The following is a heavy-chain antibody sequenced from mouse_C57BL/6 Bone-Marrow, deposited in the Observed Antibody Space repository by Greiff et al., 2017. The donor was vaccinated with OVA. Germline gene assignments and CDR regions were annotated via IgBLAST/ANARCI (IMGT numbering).Heavy chain of an antibody. CDR3: TREGITTSYYFDY. CDR2: IDPETGGT. V-gene: IGHV1-15*01. J-gene: IGHJ2*01. Sequence: QVQLQKSGAELVRPGASVTLSCKASGYTFTDYEMHWVKQTPVHGLEWIGAIDPETGGTAYNQKFKGKAILTADKSSSTAYMELRSLTSEDSAVYYCTREGITTSYYFDYWGQGTTLTVSS. D-gene: IGHD2-4*01. CDR1: GYTFTDYE.